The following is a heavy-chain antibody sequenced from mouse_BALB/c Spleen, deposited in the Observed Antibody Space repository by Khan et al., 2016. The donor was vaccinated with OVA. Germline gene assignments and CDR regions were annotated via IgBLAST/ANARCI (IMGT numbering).Heavy chain of an antibody. J-gene: IGHJ4*01. V-gene: IGHV2-3*01. Sequence: QVQLKESGPGLVAPSQSLSISCTGSGFSLTSYGVNWVRQPPGKGLEWLGVIWGDGSTNYHSAPISRLSIIKDNSKSHVFLKLNSLQTDDTATYYCAGYDASYYAMYYWGQGTSVTVSS. CDR2: IWGDGST. CDR1: GFSLTSYG. D-gene: IGHD2-3*01. CDR3: AGYDASYYAMYY.